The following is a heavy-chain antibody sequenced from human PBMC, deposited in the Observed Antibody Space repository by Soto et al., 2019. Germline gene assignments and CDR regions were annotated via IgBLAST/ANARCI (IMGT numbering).Heavy chain of an antibody. Sequence: GGSLRLSCTASGFTFGDYAMSWFRQAPGKGLEWVGFIRSKAYGGTTEYAESVKGRFTISRDDSKSIAYLQMNSLKTEDTAVYYCTRVGGHSSSWDTYYFDYWGQGTLVTVSS. D-gene: IGHD6-13*01. V-gene: IGHV3-49*03. J-gene: IGHJ4*02. CDR2: IRSKAYGGTT. CDR1: GFTFGDYA. CDR3: TRVGGHSSSWDTYYFDY.